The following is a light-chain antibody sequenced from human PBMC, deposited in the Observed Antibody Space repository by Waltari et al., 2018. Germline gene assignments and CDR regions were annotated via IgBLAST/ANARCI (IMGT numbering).Light chain of an antibody. Sequence: DILLTQTPLSLPVILGEPASISCRSNQSLLGSENGNTFLEWYLQKPGQSPQLLIYDVSNRASGVPDRFSGSGSDTDFTLKISRVEAEDVGVYYCMQVFEFPRTFGQGTRVEIK. CDR1: QSLLGSENGNTF. CDR2: DVS. V-gene: IGKV2-40*01. CDR3: MQVFEFPRT. J-gene: IGKJ1*01.